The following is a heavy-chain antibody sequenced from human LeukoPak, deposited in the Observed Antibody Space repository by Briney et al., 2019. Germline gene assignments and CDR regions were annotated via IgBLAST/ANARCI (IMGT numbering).Heavy chain of an antibody. D-gene: IGHD3-22*01. V-gene: IGHV4-34*01. CDR2: INHSGST. Sequence: PSETLSLTCAVYGGSFSGYYWSWIRQPPGKGLEWIGEINHSGSTYYNPSLKSRVTISVDTSKNQFSLKLSSVTAADTAVYYCARVYYDSSGYYYPFDYWGQGTLVTVSS. CDR3: ARVYYDSSGYYYPFDY. CDR1: GGSFSGYY. J-gene: IGHJ4*02.